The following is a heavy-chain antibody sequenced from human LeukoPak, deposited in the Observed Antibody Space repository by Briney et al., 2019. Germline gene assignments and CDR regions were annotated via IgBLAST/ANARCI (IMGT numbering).Heavy chain of an antibody. J-gene: IGHJ6*02. CDR3: ARSIGYYYTMDV. CDR1: GFSVSDYY. Sequence: GGSLRLSCVACGFSVSDYYMSWIRQASGRGLEWISYISGSGSDLYYADSVKGRFTISRDNANNSLYLQMNSLRAEDTAVYYCARSIGYYYTMDVWGQGTTATVSS. CDR2: ISGSGSDL. V-gene: IGHV3-11*01. D-gene: IGHD3-22*01.